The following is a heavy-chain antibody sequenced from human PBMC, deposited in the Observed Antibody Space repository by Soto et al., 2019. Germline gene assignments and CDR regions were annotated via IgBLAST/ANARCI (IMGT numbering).Heavy chain of an antibody. Sequence: ASVKVSCKASGYTFTSYDINWVRQAPGQRLEWMGWINAGNGNTKYSQKFQGRVTITRDTSASTAYMELSSLRSEDTAVYYCARDRWVQLERRSSLGMEVWGQGTTVTVSS. CDR2: INAGNGNT. J-gene: IGHJ6*02. D-gene: IGHD1-1*01. CDR1: GYTFTSYD. CDR3: ARDRWVQLERRSSLGMEV. V-gene: IGHV1-3*01.